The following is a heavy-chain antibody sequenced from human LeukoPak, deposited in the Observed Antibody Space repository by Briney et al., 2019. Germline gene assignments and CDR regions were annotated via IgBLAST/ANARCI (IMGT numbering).Heavy chain of an antibody. V-gene: IGHV4-4*02. J-gene: IGHJ4*02. CDR2: IYHSGST. CDR3: VTNSIGYCSGGNCYQFSDS. D-gene: IGHD2-15*01. CDR1: GGSINSNNW. Sequence: SETLSLTCAVSGGSINSNNWWSWFRQPPGKGLEWIGEIYHSGSTNYNPSLKSRVTISVDKSKTQFSLKLSSVTAADTAVYYCVTNSIGYCSGGNCYQFSDSWGQGSLVTVSS.